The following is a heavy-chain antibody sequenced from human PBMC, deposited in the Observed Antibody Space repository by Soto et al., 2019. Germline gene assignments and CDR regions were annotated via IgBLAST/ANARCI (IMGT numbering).Heavy chain of an antibody. V-gene: IGHV1-18*01. D-gene: IGHD6-13*01. CDR1: GYTFTNYA. Sequence: QVQLVQSGAEVKKPGASVKVSCKASGYTFTNYAFSWVRQAPGQGLEWMGWISAYNGNTNYPQKLQGRVTMTTDTSARTAYMELRSLKSDDTTGDYCATDRAAAGPFDCWCPATLVTVPS. CDR3: ATDRAAAGPFDC. CDR2: ISAYNGNT. J-gene: IGHJ4*02.